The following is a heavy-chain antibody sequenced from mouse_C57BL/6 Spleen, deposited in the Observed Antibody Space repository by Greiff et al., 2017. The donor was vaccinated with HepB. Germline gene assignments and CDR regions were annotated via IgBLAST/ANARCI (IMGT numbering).Heavy chain of an antibody. J-gene: IGHJ4*01. CDR3: ARYHSSSYAMDY. CDR2: IDPSDSYT. Sequence: LQESGAELVMPGASVKLSCKASGYTFTSYWMHWVKQRPGQGLEWIGEIDPSDSYTNYNQKFKGKSTLTVDKSSSTAYMQLSSLTSEDSAVYYCARYHSSSYAMDYWGQGTSVTVSS. CDR1: GYTFTSYW. V-gene: IGHV1-69*01. D-gene: IGHD1-1*01.